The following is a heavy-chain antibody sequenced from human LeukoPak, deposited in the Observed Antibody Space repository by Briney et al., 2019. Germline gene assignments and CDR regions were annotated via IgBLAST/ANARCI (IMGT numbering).Heavy chain of an antibody. V-gene: IGHV3-48*03. J-gene: IGHJ4*02. Sequence: GGSLRLSCAASGFTFSSYEMNWDRQAPGKVLEWVSYIRSSGSTIYYADSVKGRFTISRDNAKNSLYLQMNSLRAEDTAVYYCARSSSVLWWYLDYWGQGTLVTVSS. CDR3: ARSSSVLWWYLDY. CDR1: GFTFSSYE. CDR2: IRSSGSTI. D-gene: IGHD2-21*01.